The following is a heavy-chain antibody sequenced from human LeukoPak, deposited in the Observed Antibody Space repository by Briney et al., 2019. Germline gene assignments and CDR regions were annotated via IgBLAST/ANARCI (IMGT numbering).Heavy chain of an antibody. D-gene: IGHD6-13*01. V-gene: IGHV1-8*02. J-gene: IGHJ4*02. CDR1: GGTFSSYA. CDR2: MNPNSGNT. CDR3: ARGSSSWPYLNDY. Sequence: GASVKVSCKASGGTFSSYAISWVRQATGQGLEWMGWMNPNSGNTGYAQKFQGRVTMTRNTSISTAYMELSSLRSEDTAVYYCARGSSSWPYLNDYWGQGTLVTVSS.